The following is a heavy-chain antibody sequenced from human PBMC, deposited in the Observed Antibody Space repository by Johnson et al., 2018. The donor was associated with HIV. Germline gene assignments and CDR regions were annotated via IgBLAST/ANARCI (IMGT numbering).Heavy chain of an antibody. Sequence: VQLVESGGSVVRHGVSLRLSCAASGFTFSSYWMSWVRQAPGKGLEWVANIKQDGSEKYYVDSVKGRFTISRDNAKNSLYLQMNSLRAEDTAVYYCAKGEAQEGWIQLQSYAFDFWGQGTTVTVSS. CDR1: GFTFSSYW. D-gene: IGHD5-18*01. J-gene: IGHJ3*01. CDR3: AKGEAQEGWIQLQSYAFDF. CDR2: IKQDGSEK. V-gene: IGHV3-7*05.